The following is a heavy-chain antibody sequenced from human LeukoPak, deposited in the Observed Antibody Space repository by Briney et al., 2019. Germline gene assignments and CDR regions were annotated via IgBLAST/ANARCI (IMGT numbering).Heavy chain of an antibody. V-gene: IGHV7-4-1*02. CDR1: GYTFTSYG. Sequence: ASVKVSCKASGYTFTSYGISWVRQAPGQGLEWMGWINTNTGNPTYAQGFTGRFVFSLDTSVSTAYLQISSLKAEDTAVYYCAREWGETYYYDSSGYYHYYYYMDVWGKGTTVTVSS. J-gene: IGHJ6*03. CDR2: INTNTGNP. D-gene: IGHD3-22*01. CDR3: AREWGETYYYDSSGYYHYYYYMDV.